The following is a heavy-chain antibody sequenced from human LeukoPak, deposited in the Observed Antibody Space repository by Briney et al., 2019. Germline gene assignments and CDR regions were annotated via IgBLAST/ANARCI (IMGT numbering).Heavy chain of an antibody. CDR3: ARDTGPSIYYYYMDV. J-gene: IGHJ6*03. CDR2: IYTSGST. CDR1: GGSISSYY. Sequence: SETLSLTCTVSGGSISSYYWSWIRQPAGKGLQWIGRIYTSGSTNYNPSLKSRVTISVDKSKNQFSLKLSSVTAADTAVYYCARDTGPSIYYYYMDVWGKGTTVTVSS. V-gene: IGHV4-4*07.